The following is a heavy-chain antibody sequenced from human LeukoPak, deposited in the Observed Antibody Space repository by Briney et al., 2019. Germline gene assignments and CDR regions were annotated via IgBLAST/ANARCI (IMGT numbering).Heavy chain of an antibody. CDR2: INSDGSSI. CDR1: GFTFSSHW. J-gene: IGHJ4*02. D-gene: IGHD4-17*01. CDR3: AKHKENYGDSCLDDY. V-gene: IGHV3-74*01. Sequence: PGGSLRLSCAASGFTFSSHWMHWVRQAPGKGLVWVSRINSDGSSISYADSVKGRFTLSRDNSKNTLYLQMNSLRAEDTAVYYCAKHKENYGDSCLDDYWGQGTLVTVSS.